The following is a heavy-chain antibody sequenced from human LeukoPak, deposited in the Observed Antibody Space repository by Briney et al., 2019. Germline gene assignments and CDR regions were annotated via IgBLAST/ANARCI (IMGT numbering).Heavy chain of an antibody. D-gene: IGHD2-15*01. Sequence: GGSLRLSCAASGFTFSSYWMSWVRQAPGKGLEWVANIKQDGSEKYYVDSVKGRSTISRDNAKNSLYLQMNSLRAEDTAVYYCARGGEDIVVVVAATADYWGQGTLVTVSS. V-gene: IGHV3-7*03. CDR1: GFTFSSYW. J-gene: IGHJ4*02. CDR2: IKQDGSEK. CDR3: ARGGEDIVVVVAATADY.